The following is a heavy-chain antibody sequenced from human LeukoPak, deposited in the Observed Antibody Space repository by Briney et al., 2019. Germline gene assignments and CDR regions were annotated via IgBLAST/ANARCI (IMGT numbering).Heavy chain of an antibody. V-gene: IGHV4-4*07. CDR3: ARGGSSSSNFDY. CDR1: GGPISSYY. CDR2: IYTSGST. D-gene: IGHD6-19*01. Sequence: SETLSLTCTVSGGPISSYYRSWIRQPVGKGLEWIGRIYTSGSTNYNPSLKSRVTMSVDTSKNQFSLKLSSVTAADTAVCYCARGGSSSSNFDYWGQGTLVTVSS. J-gene: IGHJ4*02.